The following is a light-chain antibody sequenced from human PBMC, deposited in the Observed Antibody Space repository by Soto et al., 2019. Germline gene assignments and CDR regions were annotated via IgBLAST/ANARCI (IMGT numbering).Light chain of an antibody. CDR1: QGISNY. CDR2: VAS. CDR3: HKHNSAHWT. V-gene: IGKV1-27*01. Sequence: DIQMTQSPSSLSASVGDRVTITCRASQGISNYLAWYQQQPGKVPKLLIYVASTLQSGVPSRFSGSGSGTAFTLTISSRQPEDVATYYCHKHNSAHWTFGQGTKVEIK. J-gene: IGKJ1*01.